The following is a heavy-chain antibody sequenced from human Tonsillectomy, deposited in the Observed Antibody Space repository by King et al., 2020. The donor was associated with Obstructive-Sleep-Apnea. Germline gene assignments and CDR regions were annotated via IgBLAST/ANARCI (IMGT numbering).Heavy chain of an antibody. J-gene: IGHJ4*02. D-gene: IGHD3-22*01. V-gene: IGHV3-21*01. Sequence: VQLVESGGGLVKPGGSLRLSCAVSGFTFSNYRMNWVRQAPGGGLEWVSSIRSSTSSTYYADSVKGRFIISRDNPKNSLYLQMNSLRAEDTAVYYCARGNYYDSDGHSSYFDYWGQGSLVTVSS. CDR2: IRSSTSST. CDR3: ARGNYYDSDGHSSYFDY. CDR1: GFTFSNYR.